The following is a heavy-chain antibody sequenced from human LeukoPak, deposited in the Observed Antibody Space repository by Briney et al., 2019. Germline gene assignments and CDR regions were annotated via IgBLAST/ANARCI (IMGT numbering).Heavy chain of an antibody. CDR1: GFTITSYV. CDR3: ARGRGSS. D-gene: IGHD2-21*01. Sequence: PGGSLRLSCAASGFTITSYVMNWVRQPPGKGLEWISYIGTRGTTMYYADSVKGRFTISRDNAKNSLYLQMNSLRDEDTAIYYCARGRGSSWGQGTLVTVSS. J-gene: IGHJ5*02. V-gene: IGHV3-48*02. CDR2: IGTRGTTM.